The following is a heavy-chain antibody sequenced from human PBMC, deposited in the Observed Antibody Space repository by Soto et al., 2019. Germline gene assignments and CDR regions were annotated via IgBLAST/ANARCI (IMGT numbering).Heavy chain of an antibody. CDR1: GVTFSNDA. J-gene: IGHJ6*01. V-gene: IGHV1-69*01. D-gene: IGHD4-17*01. Sequence: QVQLVQSGADVREPGSSVKVTCKASGVTFSNDAISWVRQAPGQGLEWMGLSIPRFRAANYAQKFQGRVTIKFDESTSTGDMELRGLTSEDKAVDYCASARWTESMGYGVYLGMDVWGQGTTVTVSS. CDR3: ASARWTESMGYGVYLGMDV. CDR2: SIPRFRAA.